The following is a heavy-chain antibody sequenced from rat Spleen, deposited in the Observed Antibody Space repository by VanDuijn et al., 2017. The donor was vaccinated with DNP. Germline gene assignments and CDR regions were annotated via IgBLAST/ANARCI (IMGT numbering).Heavy chain of an antibody. D-gene: IGHD1-11*01. CDR2: INKDSSTI. CDR3: ARLGWHGWFAY. CDR1: GFNFNDYW. J-gene: IGHJ3*01. Sequence: EVKLVESGGGLVQPGRSLKVSCAASGFNFNDYWMGWVRQAPGKGLEWIGEINKDSSTINYTPSLKDKFTISRDNAQNTLYLQKSKLGSEDTAIYFCARLGWHGWFAYWGQGTLVTVSS. V-gene: IGHV4-2*01.